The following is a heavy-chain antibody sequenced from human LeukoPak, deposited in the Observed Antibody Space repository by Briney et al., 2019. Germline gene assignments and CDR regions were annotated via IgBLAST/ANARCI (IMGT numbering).Heavy chain of an antibody. CDR3: ARDLAGVVGVTAWFDP. CDR1: AYTFTSYA. J-gene: IGHJ5*02. CDR2: ISASNGNT. D-gene: IGHD1-26*01. Sequence: ASVKVSCKAAAYTFTSYAISWVRQAPGQGLEWMGWISASNGNTNYAQKLHGRVTMTTDTSTNTVYMELRSLRFDDTAVYYCARDLAGVVGVTAWFDPWGQGTLVTVSS. V-gene: IGHV1-18*01.